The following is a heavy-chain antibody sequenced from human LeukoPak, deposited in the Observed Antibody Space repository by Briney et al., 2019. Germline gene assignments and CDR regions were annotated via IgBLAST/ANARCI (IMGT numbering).Heavy chain of an antibody. CDR3: TYTSSSGVVY. CDR1: GFTFGDYA. Sequence: GGSLRLSCTASGFTFGDYAMSWFRQAPGKGLEWVGFIRSNADGGTTEYAASVKGRFTISRDDSKSIAYLQMNSLKTEDTAVYYCTYTSSSGVVYWGQGTLVTVSS. CDR2: IRSNADGGTT. D-gene: IGHD6-6*01. V-gene: IGHV3-49*03. J-gene: IGHJ4*02.